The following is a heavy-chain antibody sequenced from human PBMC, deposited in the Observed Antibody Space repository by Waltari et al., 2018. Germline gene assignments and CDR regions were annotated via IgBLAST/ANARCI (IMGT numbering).Heavy chain of an antibody. CDR2: ISYDGSNK. D-gene: IGHD2-2*02. J-gene: IGHJ4*02. CDR1: GFTFSSYA. CDR3: ARDPGVPAAIPYYFDY. V-gene: IGHV3-30-3*01. Sequence: QVQLVESGGGVVQPGRSLRLSCAASGFTFSSYAMHWVRQAPGKGLEWVAVISYDGSNKYYADSVKGRFTISRDNSKNTLYLQMNSLRAEDTAVYYCARDPGVPAAIPYYFDYWGQGTLVTVSS.